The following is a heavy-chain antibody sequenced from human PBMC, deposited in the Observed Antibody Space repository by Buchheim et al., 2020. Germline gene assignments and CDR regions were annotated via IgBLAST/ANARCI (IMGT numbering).Heavy chain of an antibody. V-gene: IGHV3-33*01. CDR1: GFTFSSYG. CDR3: ARAGDGYYFDY. CDR2: IWYDGSNK. D-gene: IGHD7-27*01. J-gene: IGHJ4*02. Sequence: QVQLVESGGGVVQPGRSLRLSCAASGFTFSSYGMHWVRQAPGTGLEWVAVIWYDGSNKYYADSVKGRFTISRDNSKNTLYLQMNSLIAEDTAVYYCARAGDGYYFDYWGQGTL.